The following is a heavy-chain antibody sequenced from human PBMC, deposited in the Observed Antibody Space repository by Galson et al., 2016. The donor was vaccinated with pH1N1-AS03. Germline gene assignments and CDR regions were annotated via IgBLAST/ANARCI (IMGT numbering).Heavy chain of an antibody. J-gene: IGHJ4*02. CDR3: ARHVSGSYPNNLDY. CDR2: VYYLGAT. D-gene: IGHD1-26*01. V-gene: IGHV4-39*07. Sequence: SETLSLTCTVSGGSISSSPYYWGWVRQPPGKGLEWIGTVYYLGATYYSPSLRSPVTISIDTSKNQFSLNLNSVTAADTAVYYCARHVSGSYPNNLDYWGQGTLVIVSS. CDR1: GGSISSSPYY.